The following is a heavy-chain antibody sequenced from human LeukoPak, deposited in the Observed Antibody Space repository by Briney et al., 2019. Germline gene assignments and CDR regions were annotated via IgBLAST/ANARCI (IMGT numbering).Heavy chain of an antibody. D-gene: IGHD3-22*01. CDR1: GFTFSSYS. CDR3: ARRDSSGYYWAFDY. V-gene: IGHV3-21*01. Sequence: PGGSLRLSCAASGFTFSSYSMNWVRQAPGKGLEWVSSISSSSSYIYYADSVKGRFTISRDNAKNSLYLQMNSLRAEDTAVYYCARRDSSGYYWAFDYWGQGTLVTVSS. J-gene: IGHJ4*02. CDR2: ISSSSSYI.